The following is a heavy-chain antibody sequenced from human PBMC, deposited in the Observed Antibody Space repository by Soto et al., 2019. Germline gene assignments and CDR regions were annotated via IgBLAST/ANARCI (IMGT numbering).Heavy chain of an antibody. J-gene: IGHJ6*02. CDR2: ISAYNGNT. Sequence: QVRLVQSGAEVKKPGASVKVSCKASGYTFTSYGISWVRQAPGQGLEWMGWISAYNGNTNYAQKLQGRVTMTTDTSTSTAYMELRSLRSDDTAVYYCARDKSSSSRDYYYYYGMDVWGQGTTVTVSS. CDR3: ARDKSSSSRDYYYYYGMDV. CDR1: GYTFTSYG. D-gene: IGHD6-6*01. V-gene: IGHV1-18*01.